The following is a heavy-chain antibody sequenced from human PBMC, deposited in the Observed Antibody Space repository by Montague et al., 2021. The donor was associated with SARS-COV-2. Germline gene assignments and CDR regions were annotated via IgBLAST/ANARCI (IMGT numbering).Heavy chain of an antibody. CDR2: IFHTGRA. CDR3: ARVRLFNYLDY. Sequence: TLSLTCTVSGTSIRSGGYYWTWIRQHPGKGLEWIGYIFHTGRAYYNPSLETRVNISVDTPNNLLSLRLSSVTAADTAMYFCARVRLFNYLDYWGQGTLVTVSS. CDR1: GTSIRSGGYY. J-gene: IGHJ4*02. V-gene: IGHV4-31*03. D-gene: IGHD2/OR15-2a*01.